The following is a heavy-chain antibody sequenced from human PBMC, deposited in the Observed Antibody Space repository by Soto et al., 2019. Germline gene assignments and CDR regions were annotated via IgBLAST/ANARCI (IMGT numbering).Heavy chain of an antibody. Sequence: EVQVVESGGGLVQPGGSLRLSCAASGFRFSTYWMSWVRQAPGKGLEWLANIKQDGNEKYYMDSVKGRFTISRDNAKNSLYLQMTSLRAEDTAVYYCAGGNALDVWGQGTTVTVSS. J-gene: IGHJ6*02. CDR1: GFRFSTYW. V-gene: IGHV3-7*01. CDR2: IKQDGNEK. CDR3: AGGNALDV.